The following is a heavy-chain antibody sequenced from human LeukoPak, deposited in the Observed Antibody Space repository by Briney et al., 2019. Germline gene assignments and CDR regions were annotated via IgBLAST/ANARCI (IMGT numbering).Heavy chain of an antibody. V-gene: IGHV5-51*01. Sequence: GESLKISCTGSGDSFTTYWIGWVRQMPGKGLEWMGMIFPGDSETRYSPSFEGQVTISVDKSINTVYLQWNSLKASDTAMYYCARQKQTLPPDYWGQGALVTVSS. J-gene: IGHJ4*02. CDR2: IFPGDSET. CDR3: ARQKQTLPPDY. CDR1: GDSFTTYW. D-gene: IGHD6-13*01.